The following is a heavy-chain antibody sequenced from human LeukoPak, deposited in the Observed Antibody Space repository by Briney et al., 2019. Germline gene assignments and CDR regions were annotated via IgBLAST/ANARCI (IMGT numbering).Heavy chain of an antibody. Sequence: GGSLRLSCAASGFTFSSYWMSWVRQAPGKGLEWVANIKQDGSEKYYVDSVKGRFTISRDNAKNSLYLQMNSLRAEDTAVYYCAKDRPPYSSGWYVAYWGQGTLVTVSS. V-gene: IGHV3-7*01. CDR3: AKDRPPYSSGWYVAY. J-gene: IGHJ4*02. D-gene: IGHD6-19*01. CDR2: IKQDGSEK. CDR1: GFTFSSYW.